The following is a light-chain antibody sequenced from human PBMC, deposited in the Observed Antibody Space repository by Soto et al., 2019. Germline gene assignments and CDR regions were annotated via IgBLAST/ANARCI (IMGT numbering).Light chain of an antibody. CDR1: QSISSW. Sequence: DIQMTQCPSTLSACVGDRVTITCRASQSISSWLAWYQQKPGKAPKLLIYDASSLESGVPSRFSGSGSGTEFTLTISSLQPDDFATYYCQQYNSYSGTFGQGTKVDIK. V-gene: IGKV1-5*01. CDR2: DAS. CDR3: QQYNSYSGT. J-gene: IGKJ1*01.